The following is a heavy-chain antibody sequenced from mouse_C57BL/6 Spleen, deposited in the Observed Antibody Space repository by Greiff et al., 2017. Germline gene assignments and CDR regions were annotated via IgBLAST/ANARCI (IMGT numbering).Heavy chain of an antibody. CDR2: IDPNSGGT. Sequence: QVQLKQPGAELVKPGASVKLSCKASGYTFTSYWMHWVKQRPGRGLEWIGRIDPNSGGTKYNEKFKSKATLTVDKPSSTAYMQLSSLTSEDSAVYYCARSSYDSLFAYWGQGTLVTVSA. J-gene: IGHJ3*01. CDR3: ARSSYDSLFAY. V-gene: IGHV1-72*01. D-gene: IGHD2-4*01. CDR1: GYTFTSYW.